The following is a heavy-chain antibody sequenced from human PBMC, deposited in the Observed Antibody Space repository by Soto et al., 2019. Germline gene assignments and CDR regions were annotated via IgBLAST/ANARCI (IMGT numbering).Heavy chain of an antibody. D-gene: IGHD5-12*01. V-gene: IGHV3-30*18. CDR3: AKDFRGYSGYDYYYYYGMDV. J-gene: IGHJ6*02. Sequence: QVQLVESGGGVVQPGRSLRLSCAASGFTFSSYGMHWVRQAPGKGLECVAVISYDGSNKYYADSVKGRFTISRDNSKNTLYLQMNSLRAEDTAVYYCAKDFRGYSGYDYYYYYGMDVWGQGTTVTVSS. CDR1: GFTFSSYG. CDR2: ISYDGSNK.